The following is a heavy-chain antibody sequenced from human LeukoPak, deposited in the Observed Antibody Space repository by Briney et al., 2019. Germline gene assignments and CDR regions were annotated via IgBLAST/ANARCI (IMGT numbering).Heavy chain of an antibody. D-gene: IGHD3-10*01. V-gene: IGHV4-59*01. Sequence: SETLSLTCTVSGGSISSYYWSWIRQPPGKGLEWIGYIYYSGSTNYNPSLKSRVTISVDTSKNQFSLKLSSVTAADTAVYYCARLGPELLWFGELPQGHFDYWGQGTLVTVSS. CDR3: ARLGPELLWFGELPQGHFDY. J-gene: IGHJ4*02. CDR1: GGSISSYY. CDR2: IYYSGST.